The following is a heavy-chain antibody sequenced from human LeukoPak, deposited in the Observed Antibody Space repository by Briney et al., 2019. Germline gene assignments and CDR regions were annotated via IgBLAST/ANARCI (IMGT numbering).Heavy chain of an antibody. Sequence: PGGSLSLSCAASGFTFSSYGMHWVRQAPGKGLEWVAFIRYDGSNKYYADSVKGRFTISRDNSKNTLYLQMNSLRAEDTAVYYCAKVDYGDYAAPLGYWGQGTLVTVSS. CDR1: GFTFSSYG. V-gene: IGHV3-30*02. D-gene: IGHD4-17*01. J-gene: IGHJ4*02. CDR3: AKVDYGDYAAPLGY. CDR2: IRYDGSNK.